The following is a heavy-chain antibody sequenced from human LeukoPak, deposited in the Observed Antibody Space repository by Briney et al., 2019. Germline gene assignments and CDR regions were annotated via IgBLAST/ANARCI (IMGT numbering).Heavy chain of an antibody. V-gene: IGHV3-43*01. CDR3: AKDLGKVIAAAGTSGFDS. CDR2: INWDGGNT. Sequence: GGSLRLSCAASGFTFYDYTTHWVRHSPGKSLEWVSLINWDGGNTFYADSVKGRFTSSRDTRKNFLYLQMISLRTEDTALYYCAKDLGKVIAAAGTSGFDSWGRGTLVTVSS. J-gene: IGHJ4*01. D-gene: IGHD6-13*01. CDR1: GFTFYDYT.